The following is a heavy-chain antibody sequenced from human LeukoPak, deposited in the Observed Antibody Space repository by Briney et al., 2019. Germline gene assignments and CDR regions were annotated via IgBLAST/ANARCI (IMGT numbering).Heavy chain of an antibody. D-gene: IGHD6-13*01. CDR2: IYTSGST. Sequence: PSETLSLTCTVSGGSISSYYWSWIRQPAGKGLEWIGRIYTSGSTNYNPSLKSRVTMSVDTSKNQFSLKLSSVTAADTAVYYCARDNRAAAAYYYYYYMDVWGKGTTVTVSS. J-gene: IGHJ6*03. CDR1: GGSISSYY. V-gene: IGHV4-4*07. CDR3: ARDNRAAAAYYYYYYMDV.